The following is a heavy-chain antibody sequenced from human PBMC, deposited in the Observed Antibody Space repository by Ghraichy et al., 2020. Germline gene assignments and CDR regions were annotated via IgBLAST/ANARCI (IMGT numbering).Heavy chain of an antibody. V-gene: IGHV3-23*01. D-gene: IGHD3-22*01. Sequence: GGSLRLSCAASGFTFSSSAMSWVRQAPGKGLEWVSLISGSGGSTYYADSVKGRFTLSRDNSKNTLYLQMTSLGAEDTAVYYCAKLTRGYYDSSGYPYWGQGTLVTVSS. CDR1: GFTFSSSA. J-gene: IGHJ4*02. CDR2: ISGSGGST. CDR3: AKLTRGYYDSSGYPY.